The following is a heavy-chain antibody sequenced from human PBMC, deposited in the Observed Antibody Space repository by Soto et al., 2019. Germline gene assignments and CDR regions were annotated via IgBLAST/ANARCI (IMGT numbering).Heavy chain of an antibody. Sequence: LRLSCAASGFTFSSYGMHWVRQAPGKGLEWVAVIRYDGSNKYYADSVKGRFTISRDNSKNTLYLQMNSLRAEDTAVYYCAREGTYYYDSSGYPRCDYWGQGTLVTVSS. CDR1: GFTFSSYG. CDR2: IRYDGSNK. V-gene: IGHV3-33*01. J-gene: IGHJ4*02. CDR3: AREGTYYYDSSGYPRCDY. D-gene: IGHD3-22*01.